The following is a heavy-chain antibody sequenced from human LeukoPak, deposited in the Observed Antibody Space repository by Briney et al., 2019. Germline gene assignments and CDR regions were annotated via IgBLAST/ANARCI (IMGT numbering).Heavy chain of an antibody. CDR2: ISGSGGST. D-gene: IGHD6-13*01. J-gene: IGHJ4*02. Sequence: GGSLILSCAASGFTFSSYAMSWVRQAPGKGLELVSAISGSGGSTYYADSVKGRFTISRDNSKNTVYLQMKSVRAEDTAGYYCAKERLAAAGEFDYWGQGTLVTVSS. CDR3: AKERLAAAGEFDY. V-gene: IGHV3-23*01. CDR1: GFTFSSYA.